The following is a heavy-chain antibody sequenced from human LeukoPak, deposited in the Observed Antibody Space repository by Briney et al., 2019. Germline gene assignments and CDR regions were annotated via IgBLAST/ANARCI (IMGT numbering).Heavy chain of an antibody. CDR1: GGSISSGDYY. D-gene: IGHD1-26*01. V-gene: IGHV4-30-4*01. J-gene: IGHJ4*02. CDR3: ARIKSWDWAVAGFFFDF. CDR2: IYYSGTT. Sequence: PSETLSLTCTVSGGSISSGDYYWGWVRQSPVKGLERIGYIYYSGTTYYSPALKTRLTISRDTSKNQFSLRLTSVTAADTAVYYCARIKSWDWAVAGFFFDFWGQGILVTVSS.